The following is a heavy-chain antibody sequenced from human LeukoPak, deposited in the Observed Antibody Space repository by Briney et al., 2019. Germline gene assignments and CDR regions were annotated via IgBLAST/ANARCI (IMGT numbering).Heavy chain of an antibody. V-gene: IGHV3-33*01. D-gene: IGHD6-19*01. CDR3: ARAPGYSSGWYYYYGMDV. Sequence: GGSLTLSCAASGFTFTSYGMHWVRQAPGHGLEWVGGICDDGSNKYYAESVKGRFTISRDNSKSTLYLQMKSLRAEDTAVYYGARAPGYSSGWYYYYGMDVWGKGTTVTVSS. CDR2: ICDDGSNK. CDR1: GFTFTSYG. J-gene: IGHJ6*04.